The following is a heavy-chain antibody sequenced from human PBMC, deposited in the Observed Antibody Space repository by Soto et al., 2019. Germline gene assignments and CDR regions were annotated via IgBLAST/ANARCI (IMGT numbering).Heavy chain of an antibody. CDR1: GFTFSTYS. CDR2: VGTRSDI. CDR3: AKEYTAWPLADSLDV. J-gene: IGHJ6*02. V-gene: IGHV3-21*02. Sequence: EVPLVESGGGLVKPGGSLRLSCVASGFTFSTYSMHWVRQAPGTGLEWVSTVGTRSDIYYAESVKGRFTISRDNAKNSLYLQMNRISLEDTADYYRAKEYTAWPLADSLDVWGQGNEVTVSS. D-gene: IGHD2-2*02.